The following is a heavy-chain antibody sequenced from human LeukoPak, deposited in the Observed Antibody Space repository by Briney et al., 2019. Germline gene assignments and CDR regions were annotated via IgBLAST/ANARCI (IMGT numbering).Heavy chain of an antibody. V-gene: IGHV4-34*01. CDR1: GGCFSGYY. Sequence: SEALSLTCAVYGGCFSGYYWSWIRQPPGKGLEWIGEINHSGSTNYNPSLKSRVTISVDTSKNQFSLKLSSVTAADTAVYYCARGLFGESWGQGTLVTVSS. CDR3: ARGLFGES. J-gene: IGHJ5*02. D-gene: IGHD3-10*01. CDR2: INHSGST.